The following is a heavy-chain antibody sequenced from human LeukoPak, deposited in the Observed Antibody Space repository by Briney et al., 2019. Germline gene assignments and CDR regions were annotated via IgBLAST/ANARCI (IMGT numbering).Heavy chain of an antibody. V-gene: IGHV3-23*01. CDR3: AKGGRRHYGDYVAF. Sequence: GSLRLSCDASGFTVNSYAMNWVRQAPGKGLEWVSVISASGDNTYYADSVKGRFTISRDDSKNTVYLQMNSLRADDTAVYHCAKGGRRHYGDYVAFWGQGTLVTVST. CDR2: ISASGDNT. D-gene: IGHD4-17*01. J-gene: IGHJ4*02. CDR1: GFTVNSYA.